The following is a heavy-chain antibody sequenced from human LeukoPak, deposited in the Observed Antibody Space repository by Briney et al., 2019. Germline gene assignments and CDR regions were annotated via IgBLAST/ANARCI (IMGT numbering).Heavy chain of an antibody. CDR1: GGSISSYY. J-gene: IGHJ5*02. V-gene: IGHV4-59*01. Sequence: SETLSLTCTVSGGSISSYYWSWIRQPPGKGLEWIGYIYYSGSTNYNPSLKSRVTISVDTSKNQFSLKLSSVTAADTAVYYCARATLFTYYYGSGRGWFDPWGQGTLVTVSS. D-gene: IGHD3-10*01. CDR2: IYYSGST. CDR3: ARATLFTYYYGSGRGWFDP.